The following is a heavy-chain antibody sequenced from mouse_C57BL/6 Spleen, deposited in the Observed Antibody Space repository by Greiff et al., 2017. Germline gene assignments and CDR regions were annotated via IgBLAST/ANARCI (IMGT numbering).Heavy chain of an antibody. Sequence: VQLQQSGGGLVKPGGSLKLSCAASGFTFSDYGMHWVRQAPEKGLEWVAYISSGSSTIYYADTVKGRFTISRGNAKNTLFLQMTSLRSEDTAMYYCARGLTGDWYFDVWGTGTTVTVSS. CDR3: ARGLTGDWYFDV. D-gene: IGHD4-1*01. CDR2: ISSGSSTI. V-gene: IGHV5-17*01. J-gene: IGHJ1*03. CDR1: GFTFSDYG.